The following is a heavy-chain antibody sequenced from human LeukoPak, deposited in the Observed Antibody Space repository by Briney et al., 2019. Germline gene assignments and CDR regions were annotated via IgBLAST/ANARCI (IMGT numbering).Heavy chain of an antibody. Sequence: GGSLRLSCAASGFTVSSNYMSWVRPAPGKGLEWVSVIYSGGSTYYADSVKGRFNIFRDNSKNTVYLQMNSLRAEDTAVYYCARASWRYCSSTSCYGNWFDPWGQGTLVTVSS. J-gene: IGHJ5*02. CDR1: GFTVSSNY. D-gene: IGHD2-2*01. CDR3: ARASWRYCSSTSCYGNWFDP. CDR2: IYSGGST. V-gene: IGHV3-53*01.